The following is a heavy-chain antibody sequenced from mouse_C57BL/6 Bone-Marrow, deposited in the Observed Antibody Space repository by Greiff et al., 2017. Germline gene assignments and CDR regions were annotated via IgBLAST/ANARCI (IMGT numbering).Heavy chain of an antibody. CDR1: GFSLTSYG. CDR2: IWRGGST. J-gene: IGHJ4*01. D-gene: IGHD1-1*01. V-gene: IGHV2-5*01. CDR3: AKRGSSYGYAMDY. Sequence: VQRVESGPGLVQPSQSLSITCTVSGFSLTSYGVHWVRQSPGKGLEWLGVIWRGGSTDYNAAFMSRLSITKDNSKSQVFFKMNSLQADDTAIYYCAKRGSSYGYAMDYWGQGTSVTVSS.